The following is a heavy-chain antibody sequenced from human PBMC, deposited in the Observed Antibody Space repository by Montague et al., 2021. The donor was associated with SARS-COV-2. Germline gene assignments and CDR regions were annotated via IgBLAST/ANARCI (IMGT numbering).Heavy chain of an antibody. CDR2: IPHNGGT. CDR1: GGSISSGTW. Sequence: SETLSLTCAVSGGSISSGTWWTWVRQPPGKGLEWIGEIPHNGGTNYNPSLKSRVTISVDKSKNQFSLNLNSVTAADTAVYYCARLSSDIGGYFWFDPWGQGTLVSVSS. V-gene: IGHV4-4*02. J-gene: IGHJ5*02. CDR3: ARLSSDIGGYFWFDP. D-gene: IGHD1-26*01.